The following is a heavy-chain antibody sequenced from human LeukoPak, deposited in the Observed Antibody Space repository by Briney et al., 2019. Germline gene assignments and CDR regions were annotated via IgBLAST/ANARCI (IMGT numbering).Heavy chain of an antibody. CDR3: ARVFGMGEYFDY. CDR1: GYTFTSYG. D-gene: IGHD1-26*01. CDR2: IIPIFGTA. J-gene: IGHJ4*02. V-gene: IGHV1-69*06. Sequence: ASVKVSCKASGYTFTSYGISWVRQAPGQGLEWMGGIIPIFGTANYAQKFQGRVTITADKSTSTAYMELSSLRSEDTAVYYCARVFGMGEYFDYWGQGTLVTVSS.